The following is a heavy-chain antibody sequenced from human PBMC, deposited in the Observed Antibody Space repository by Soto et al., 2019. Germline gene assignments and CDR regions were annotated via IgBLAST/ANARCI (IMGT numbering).Heavy chain of an antibody. D-gene: IGHD3-22*01. V-gene: IGHV1-69*01. J-gene: IGHJ4*02. CDR2: IIPIFGTA. CDR3: ARDRSELYYYDSSGYYPFDY. CDR1: GGTFSSYA. Sequence: QVQLVQSGAEVKKPGSSVKVSCKASGGTFSSYAISWVRQAPGQGLEWMGGIIPIFGTANYAQKFQGRVTITADESTSTAYMELSSLRSEDTAVHYCARDRSELYYYDSSGYYPFDYWGQGTLVTVSS.